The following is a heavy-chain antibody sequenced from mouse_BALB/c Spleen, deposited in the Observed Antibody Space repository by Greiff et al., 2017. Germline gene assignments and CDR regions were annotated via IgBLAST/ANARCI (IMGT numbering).Heavy chain of an antibody. CDR1: GFSLTSYD. CDR2: IWTGGGT. V-gene: IGHV2-9-2*01. CDR3: VRDGGGSSYFDY. D-gene: IGHD1-1*01. Sequence: VQVVESGPGLVAPSQSLSITCTVSGFSLTSYDISWIRQPPGKGLEWLGVIWTGGGTNYNSAFMSRLSISKDNSKSQVFLKMNSLQTDDTAIYYCVRDGGGSSYFDYWGQGTTLTVSS. J-gene: IGHJ2*01.